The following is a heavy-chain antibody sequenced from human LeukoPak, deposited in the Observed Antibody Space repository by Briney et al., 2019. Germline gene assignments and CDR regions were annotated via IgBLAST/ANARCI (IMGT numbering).Heavy chain of an antibody. D-gene: IGHD2-2*01. Sequence: SETLSLTCTVSGGSISSYYWSWIRQPPGKGLEWIGYIYYSGSTNYTPSLKSRVTISVDTSKNQFSLKLSSVTAADTAVYYCARGSSMAVWGQGTTVTVSS. CDR1: GGSISSYY. V-gene: IGHV4-59*01. CDR2: IYYSGST. J-gene: IGHJ6*02. CDR3: ARGSSMAV.